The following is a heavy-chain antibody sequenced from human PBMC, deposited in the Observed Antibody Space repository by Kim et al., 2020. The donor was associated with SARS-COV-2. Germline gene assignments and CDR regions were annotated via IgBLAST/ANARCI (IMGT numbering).Heavy chain of an antibody. CDR3: ARGYADSSGYYYAPHYYYYGMDV. CDR1: GFTFSSYS. J-gene: IGHJ6*02. V-gene: IGHV3-21*01. CDR2: ISSSSSYI. Sequence: GGSLRLSCAASGFTFSSYSMNWVRQAPGKGLEWVSSISSSSSYIYYADSVKGRFTISRDNAKNSLYLQMNSLRAEDTAVYYCARGYADSSGYYYAPHYYYYGMDVWGQGTTVTVSS. D-gene: IGHD3-22*01.